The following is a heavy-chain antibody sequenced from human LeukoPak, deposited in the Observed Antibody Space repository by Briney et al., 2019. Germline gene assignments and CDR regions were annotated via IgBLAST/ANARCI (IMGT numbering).Heavy chain of an antibody. J-gene: IGHJ4*02. V-gene: IGHV4-34*01. CDR1: GGSFSGYY. Sequence: SETLSLTCAVYGGSFSGYYWSWIRQPPGKGLEWIGEINHSGSTNYNPSLKSRVTISVDTSKNQFPLKLSSVTAADTAVYYCARGKGNYYDSSGLDYWGQGTLVTVSS. CDR3: ARGKGNYYDSSGLDY. CDR2: INHSGST. D-gene: IGHD3-22*01.